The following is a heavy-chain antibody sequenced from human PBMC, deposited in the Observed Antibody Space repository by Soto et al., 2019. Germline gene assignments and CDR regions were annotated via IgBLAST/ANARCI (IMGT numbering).Heavy chain of an antibody. V-gene: IGHV1-2*04. CDR1: GYTFTGHY. CDR3: ARGGRAIAVAGTVFDY. J-gene: IGHJ4*02. D-gene: IGHD6-19*01. Sequence: ASVKVSCKASGYTFTGHYMHWVRQAPGQGLEWMGWINPNSGGTNYAQKFQGWVSRARDASNSTDYRELGRLRSDDTAVYYCARGGRAIAVAGTVFDYWGQGTLVTAAS. CDR2: INPNSGGT.